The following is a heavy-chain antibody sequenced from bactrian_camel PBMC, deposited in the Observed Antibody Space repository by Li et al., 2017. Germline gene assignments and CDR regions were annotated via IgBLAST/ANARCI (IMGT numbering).Heavy chain of an antibody. Sequence: HVQLVESGGGSVHAGESLTVSCIASGATHMRSFCMAWFRQTPGKEREGVARIATGSGNTYYADSVKGRFTISQDNAKNTVYLQMNSLKPEDTAMYYCAARGPYCYTKLSVRDFTYWGQGTQVTVS. CDR1: GATHMRSFC. CDR2: IATGSGNT. CDR3: AARGPYCYTKLSVRDFTY. V-gene: IGHV3S1*01. D-gene: IGHD2*01. J-gene: IGHJ6*01.